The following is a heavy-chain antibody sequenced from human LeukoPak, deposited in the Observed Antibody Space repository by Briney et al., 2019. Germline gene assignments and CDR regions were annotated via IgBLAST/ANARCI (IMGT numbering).Heavy chain of an antibody. J-gene: IGHJ3*02. CDR2: TYSDGTT. Sequence: GGSLRLSCAASGFTISSSFMTWVRQAPGKGLEWVSVTYSDGTTYYADSVKGRFTISRDNSKNTLDLQMNSLRADDTATYYCAKEKRNLRGARDAFDIWGQGALVTVSA. CDR3: AKEKRNLRGARDAFDI. D-gene: IGHD1-26*01. CDR1: GFTISSSF. V-gene: IGHV3-53*01.